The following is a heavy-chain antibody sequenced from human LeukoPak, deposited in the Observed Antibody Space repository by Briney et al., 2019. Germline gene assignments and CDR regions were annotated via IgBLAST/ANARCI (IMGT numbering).Heavy chain of an antibody. CDR2: VYYSGST. CDR1: GGSISSRDFF. D-gene: IGHD2-2*01. V-gene: IGHV4-39*01. CDR3: ARYKLPSWGAYYYYYMDV. J-gene: IGHJ6*03. Sequence: PSETLPLTCTVSGGSISSRDFFWGWIRQPPGKGPEWIGSVYYSGSTYYSPSLKSRVTISVDTSKNHFSLKLTSVTAADTAVYYCARYKLPSWGAYYYYYMDVWGKGTTVTVSS.